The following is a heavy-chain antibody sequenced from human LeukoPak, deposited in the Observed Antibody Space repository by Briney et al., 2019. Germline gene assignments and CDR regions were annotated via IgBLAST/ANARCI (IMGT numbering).Heavy chain of an antibody. CDR3: AREQDYGDYDPLNYFDY. V-gene: IGHV1-69*01. D-gene: IGHD4-17*01. CDR1: GGTFSSYA. CDR2: IIPIFGTA. J-gene: IGHJ4*02. Sequence: GASVKVSCKASGGTFSSYATSWVRQAPGQGREWIGGIIPIFGTANYAQKFQGRVTITADESTSTAYMELSSLRSEDTAVYYCAREQDYGDYDPLNYFDYWGQGTLVTVSS.